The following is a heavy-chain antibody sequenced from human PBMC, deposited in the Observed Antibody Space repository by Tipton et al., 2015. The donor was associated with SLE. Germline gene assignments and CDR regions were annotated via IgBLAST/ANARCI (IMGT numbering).Heavy chain of an antibody. CDR1: GFTFSIYA. J-gene: IGHJ4*02. CDR3: ARENWGLDY. CDR2: IYSGGSST. V-gene: IGHV3-23*03. Sequence: SLRLSCAASGFTFSIYAMNWVRQAPGKGLEWVSLIYSGGSSTFYADSVKGRFTISRDNSNNTLYLQMNNLRADDTAIYFCARENWGLDYWGQGSLVTVSS. D-gene: IGHD7-27*01.